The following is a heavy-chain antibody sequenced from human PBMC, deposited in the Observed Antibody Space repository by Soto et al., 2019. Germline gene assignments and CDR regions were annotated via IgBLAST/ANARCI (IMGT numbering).Heavy chain of an antibody. Sequence: QLQLQESGSGLVKPSQTLSLTCAVSGGSISSGGYSWSWIRQPPGKGLEWIGYIYHSGSTYYNPSRKGRVTMSVDRSKNQFSLKRSSVTAADTAVYYCAAGGGLPRYYWGQGTLVTVSS. CDR1: GGSISSGGYS. CDR2: IYHSGST. J-gene: IGHJ4*02. D-gene: IGHD5-12*01. CDR3: AAGGGLPRYY. V-gene: IGHV4-30-2*01.